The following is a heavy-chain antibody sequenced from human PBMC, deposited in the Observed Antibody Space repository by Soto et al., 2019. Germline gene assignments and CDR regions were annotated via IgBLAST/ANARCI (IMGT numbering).Heavy chain of an antibody. CDR2: IYWGDDK. CDR3: AHSRCGGDCLQSYSSHYYYGMDV. CDR1: GFSLNTGGLG. D-gene: IGHD2-21*02. Sequence: QITLKESGPTLVKPTQTLTLTCTFSGFSLNTGGLGVGWIRQPPGKALEWLALIYWGDDKRYSPSLKSRLTITKDTSKNQVVLTMTNMDPVDTATYYCAHSRCGGDCLQSYSSHYYYGMDVWGQGTTVTVSS. V-gene: IGHV2-5*02. J-gene: IGHJ6*02.